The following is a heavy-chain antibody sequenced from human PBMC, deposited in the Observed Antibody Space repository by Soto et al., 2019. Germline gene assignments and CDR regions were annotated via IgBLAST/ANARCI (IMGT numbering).Heavy chain of an antibody. D-gene: IGHD3-3*02. V-gene: IGHV3-23*01. CDR2: ISGSGGST. CDR3: AKMHFTPLGY. J-gene: IGHJ4*02. CDR1: GFTFSSYA. Sequence: EVQLLESGGGLVQPGGSLRLSCAASGFTFSSYAMSWVRQAPGKGLEWALGISGSGGSTYDADSVKGRFTISRDNSKNTLYLQLNSLRAEDTAVYYCAKMHFTPLGYWGQGTLVTVSS.